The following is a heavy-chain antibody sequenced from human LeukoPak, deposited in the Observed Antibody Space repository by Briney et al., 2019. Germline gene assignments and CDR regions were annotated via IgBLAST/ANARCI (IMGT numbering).Heavy chain of an antibody. D-gene: IGHD5-18*01. J-gene: IGHJ3*02. V-gene: IGHV3-30*03. Sequence: PGGSLRLSCAASGFTFSSYSMNWVRQAPGKGLEWVAVISYDGSNKYYADSVKGRFTISRDNSKNTLYLQMNSLRAEDTAVYYCARDRYSYPWGAFDIWGQGTMVTVSS. CDR1: GFTFSSYS. CDR3: ARDRYSYPWGAFDI. CDR2: ISYDGSNK.